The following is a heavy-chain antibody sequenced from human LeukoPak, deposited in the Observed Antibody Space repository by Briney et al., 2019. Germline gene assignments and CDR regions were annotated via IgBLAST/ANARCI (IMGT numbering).Heavy chain of an antibody. V-gene: IGHV1-8*03. Sequence: ASVKVSCKASGYTFTSYDINWVRQATGQGLEWMGWVNPNSGNTGYAQKFQGRVTITRNTSISTAYMELSSLRSEDTAVYYCARVPPRYCSSTSCYTADWDWFDPWGQGTLVTVSS. CDR2: VNPNSGNT. D-gene: IGHD2-2*02. CDR3: ARVPPRYCSSTSCYTADWDWFDP. J-gene: IGHJ5*02. CDR1: GYTFTSYD.